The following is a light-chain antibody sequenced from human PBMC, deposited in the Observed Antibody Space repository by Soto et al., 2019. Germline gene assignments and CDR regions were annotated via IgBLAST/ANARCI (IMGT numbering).Light chain of an antibody. CDR3: ETWDGNTWV. Sequence: QPVLTQSSSASASLGSSVKLTCTLSSGHSSYTIAWHQQQPGKAPRYLMKVEGSGSFNKGSGVPDRFSGYRSGADRYLTISNPQFEDESDYYCETWDGNTWVFGGGTKLTVL. V-gene: IGLV4-60*02. J-gene: IGLJ3*02. CDR2: VEGSGSF. CDR1: SGHSSYT.